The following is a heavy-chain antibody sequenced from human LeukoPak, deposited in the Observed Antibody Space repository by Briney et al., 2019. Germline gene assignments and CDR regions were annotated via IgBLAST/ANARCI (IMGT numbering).Heavy chain of an antibody. V-gene: IGHV4-39*07. J-gene: IGHJ6*03. D-gene: IGHD3-10*01. CDR3: ARVSGSYGSGSYLYYYYYYMDV. CDR1: GGSISSSSYY. CDR2: IYYSGST. Sequence: SETLSLTCTVSGGSISSSSYYWGWIRQPPGKGLEWIGSIYYSGSTYYNPSLKSRVTISVVTSKNQFSLKLSSVTAADTAVYYCARVSGSYGSGSYLYYYYYYMDVWGKGTTVTVSS.